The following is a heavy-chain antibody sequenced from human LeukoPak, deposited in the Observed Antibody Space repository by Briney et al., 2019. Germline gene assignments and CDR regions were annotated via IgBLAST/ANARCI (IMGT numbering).Heavy chain of an antibody. Sequence: GGSLRLSCAVSGFTFSGSAMHWVRQASGQGLEWVGRIRSKANGYAKAYAASVKGRFTISRDDSKNTAYLQMNSLKTEDTAVYYCTRSHEMGIKDFDYWGQGTLVTVSS. CDR1: GFTFSGSA. CDR2: IRSKANGYAK. J-gene: IGHJ4*02. D-gene: IGHD1-14*01. CDR3: TRSHEMGIKDFDY. V-gene: IGHV3-73*01.